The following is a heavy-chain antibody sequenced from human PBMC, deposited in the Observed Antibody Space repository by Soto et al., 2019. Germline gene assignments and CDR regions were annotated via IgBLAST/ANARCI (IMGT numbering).Heavy chain of an antibody. V-gene: IGHV4-30-4*01. CDR3: ARVTFCSSTRCYPYNWFDP. D-gene: IGHD2-2*01. CDR1: NASITSGDYY. J-gene: IGHJ5*02. Sequence: SETLSLTCTASNASITSGDYYWGWIRQPPGKGLEWIGYIYATGSTYYNPSLKSRLTISIDTSKNQFSLELNSVTTADTTVYYCARVTFCSSTRCYPYNWFDPWGQGTLVTVSS. CDR2: IYATGST.